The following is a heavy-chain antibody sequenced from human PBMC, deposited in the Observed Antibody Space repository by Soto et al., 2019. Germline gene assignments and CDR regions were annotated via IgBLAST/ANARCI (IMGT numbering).Heavy chain of an antibody. Sequence: QVQLVQSGDEVKKPGSSVRVSYKASGGTLRNYGISWVRQAHGQGLEWMGGIIPIFGTANYAQKFQGRVTITADESTSTGYMDVTSLRSEDTAVYYCSRGDATNIVVTTDYGMDVWCQGTTVTVSS. J-gene: IGHJ6*02. CDR1: GGTLRNYG. D-gene: IGHD4-17*01. CDR3: SRGDATNIVVTTDYGMDV. CDR2: IIPIFGTA. V-gene: IGHV1-69*12.